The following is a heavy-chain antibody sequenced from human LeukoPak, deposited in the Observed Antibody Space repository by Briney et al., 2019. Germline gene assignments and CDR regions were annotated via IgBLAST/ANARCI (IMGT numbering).Heavy chain of an antibody. CDR1: GFTFSSYA. D-gene: IGHD6-13*01. J-gene: IGHJ5*02. CDR3: ARSSSWLDNWFDP. Sequence: GGFLRLSCAASGFTFSSYAMHWVRQAPGKGLEWVAVISYDGSNKYYADSVKGRFTISRDNSKNTLYLQMNSLRAEDTAVYYCARSSSWLDNWFDPWGQGTLVTVSS. V-gene: IGHV3-30*04. CDR2: ISYDGSNK.